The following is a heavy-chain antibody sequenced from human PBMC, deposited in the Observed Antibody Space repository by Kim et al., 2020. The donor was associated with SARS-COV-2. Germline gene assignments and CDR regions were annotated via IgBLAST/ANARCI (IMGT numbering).Heavy chain of an antibody. J-gene: IGHJ6*02. V-gene: IGHV4-59*13. CDR3: ARDTPHLFSYYGMDV. CDR1: GGSISSYY. CDR2: IYYSGST. Sequence: SETLSRTCTVSGGSISSYYWSWIRQPPGKGLEWIGYIYYSGSTNYNPSLKSRVTISVDTSKNQFSLKLSSVTAADTAVYYCARDTPHLFSYYGMDVWGQGTTVPLSS.